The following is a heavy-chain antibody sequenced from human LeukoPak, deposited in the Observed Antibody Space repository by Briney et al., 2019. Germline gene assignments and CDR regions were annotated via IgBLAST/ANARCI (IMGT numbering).Heavy chain of an antibody. Sequence: PGRSLRLSCAASGFTFSSHGMHWVRQAPGKGLEWVAVIWYDGSNKYYADSVKGRFTISRDNSKNTLYLQMNSLRAEDTAVYYCAKDGSLQPKDYDILTGPRSYYYYYYYYMDVWGKGTTVTVSS. CDR3: AKDGSLQPKDYDILTGPRSYYYYYYYYMDV. J-gene: IGHJ6*03. CDR2: IWYDGSNK. D-gene: IGHD3-9*01. CDR1: GFTFSSHG. V-gene: IGHV3-33*06.